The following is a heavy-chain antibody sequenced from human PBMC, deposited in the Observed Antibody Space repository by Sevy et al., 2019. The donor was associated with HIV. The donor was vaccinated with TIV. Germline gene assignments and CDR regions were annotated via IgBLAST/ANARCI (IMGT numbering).Heavy chain of an antibody. CDR2: ISSSSSYI. D-gene: IGHD4-17*01. CDR3: ARDHFFDGFGDYYYYYYGMDV. J-gene: IGHJ6*02. Sequence: GGSLRLSCAASGFTFSSYSMNWVRQAPGKGLEWVSSISSSSSYIYYADSVKGRFTISRDNAKNSRYLQMNSLRAEDTAVYYCARDHFFDGFGDYYYYYYGMDVWGQGTTVTVSS. V-gene: IGHV3-21*01. CDR1: GFTFSSYS.